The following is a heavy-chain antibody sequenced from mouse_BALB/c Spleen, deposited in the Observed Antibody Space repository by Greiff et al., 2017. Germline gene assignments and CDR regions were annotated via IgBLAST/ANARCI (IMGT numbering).Heavy chain of an antibody. J-gene: IGHJ4*01. CDR3: ARDDGNYAMDD. CDR2: IRNKANGYTT. CDR1: GFTFTDYY. Sequence: VQLQQSGGGLVQPGGSLRLSCATSGFTFTDYYMSWVRQPPGKALEWLGFIRNKANGYTTEYSASVKGRFTISRDNSQSILYLQMNTLRAEDSATYYCARDDGNYAMDDWGQGTSVTVSS. V-gene: IGHV7-3*02. D-gene: IGHD2-1*01.